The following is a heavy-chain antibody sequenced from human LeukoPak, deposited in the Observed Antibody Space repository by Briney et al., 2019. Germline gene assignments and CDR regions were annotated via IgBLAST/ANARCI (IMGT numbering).Heavy chain of an antibody. CDR1: GFTFSSYA. V-gene: IGHV3-21*01. CDR2: ISDDSNYI. J-gene: IGHJ4*02. CDR3: ARVGKRFFEQYYFDY. Sequence: GGSLRLSCAASGFTFSSYAMNWVRQAPGKGLEWVSSISDDSNYIYYADSVKGRFTVSRDNAMNSLFLQMNSLIAEDTAVYYCARVGKRFFEQYYFDYWGQGTLVTVSS. D-gene: IGHD3-3*01.